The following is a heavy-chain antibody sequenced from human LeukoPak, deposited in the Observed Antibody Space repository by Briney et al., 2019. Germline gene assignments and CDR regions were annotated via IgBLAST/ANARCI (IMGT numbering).Heavy chain of an antibody. CDR3: ARDGYCSGGSCYSKYYYYMDV. Sequence: ASVKVSCKASGYTFTSYYIHWVRQAPGQGLEWMGIIDPSGGSTSYAQKFQGRVTMTRDMSTSTVYMELSRLRSDDTAVYYCARDGYCSGGSCYSKYYYYMDVWGKGTTVTISS. CDR1: GYTFTSYY. D-gene: IGHD2-15*01. J-gene: IGHJ6*03. V-gene: IGHV1-46*01. CDR2: IDPSGGST.